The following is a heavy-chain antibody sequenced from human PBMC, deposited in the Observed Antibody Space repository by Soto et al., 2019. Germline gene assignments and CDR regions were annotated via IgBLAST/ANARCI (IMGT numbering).Heavy chain of an antibody. CDR3: ARAQGYSYGFSDYIWGSYRPSLNYFDY. V-gene: IGHV4-34*01. D-gene: IGHD3-16*02. CDR2: INHSGST. CDR1: GGSFSGYY. J-gene: IGHJ4*02. Sequence: SETLSLTCAVYGGSFSGYYWSWIRQPPGKGLEWIGEINHSGSTNYNPSLKSRVTISVDTSKNQFSLKLRSVTAADTAVYYCARAQGYSYGFSDYIWGSYRPSLNYFDYWGQGTLVTVSS.